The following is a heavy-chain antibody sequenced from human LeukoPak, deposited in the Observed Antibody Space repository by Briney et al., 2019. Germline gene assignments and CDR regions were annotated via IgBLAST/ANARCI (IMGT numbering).Heavy chain of an antibody. CDR2: INSSGSSI. D-gene: IGHD2-2*01. CDR3: ARGHKYAAPH. V-gene: IGHV3-48*01. CDR1: GFTFSGYS. Sequence: GGSLRLSCAASGFTFSGYSMNWVRQAPGKGLTWVSYINSSGSSIYYADSVKGRFTISRDNAKNSLYLQMNSLRAEDTAVYYCARGHKYAAPHWGQGTLVTVSS. J-gene: IGHJ4*02.